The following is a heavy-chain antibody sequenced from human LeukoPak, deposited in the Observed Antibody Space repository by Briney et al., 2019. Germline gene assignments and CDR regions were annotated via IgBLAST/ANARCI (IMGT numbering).Heavy chain of an antibody. Sequence: GGSLRLSCAASGFTFSSYAVSWVRQAPGKGLEWVSAISGSGGSTYYADSVKGRFTISRDNSKNTLYLQMNSLRAEDTAVYYCAKGSTYYYDSSGSGFQHWGQGTLVTVSS. J-gene: IGHJ1*01. V-gene: IGHV3-23*01. CDR3: AKGSTYYYDSSGSGFQH. D-gene: IGHD3-22*01. CDR1: GFTFSSYA. CDR2: ISGSGGST.